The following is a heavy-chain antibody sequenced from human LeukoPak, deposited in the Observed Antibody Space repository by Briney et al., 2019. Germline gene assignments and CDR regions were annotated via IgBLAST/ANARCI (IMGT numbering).Heavy chain of an antibody. CDR3: ARAYGYYFDY. V-gene: IGHV3-74*01. CDR1: GFPFSSYW. D-gene: IGHD4-17*01. Sequence: GGSLRLSCAASGFPFSSYWMHWVRKAPGKGLVWVSCINSDGSSTRYADSVKGRFTISRDNANNSLYLQMNSRRAEDTAVYYCARAYGYYFDYWGQGTLVTVSS. J-gene: IGHJ4*02. CDR2: INSDGSST.